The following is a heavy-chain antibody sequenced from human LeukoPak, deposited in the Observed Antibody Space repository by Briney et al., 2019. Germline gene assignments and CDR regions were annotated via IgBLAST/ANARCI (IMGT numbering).Heavy chain of an antibody. J-gene: IGHJ4*02. D-gene: IGHD4-17*01. Sequence: GESLKISCKGSGYTFTNYWIGWVRQMPGKGLEWVGIVYPGDSDARYSPSFQGQVTFSADKSISTAYLQWSSLKASDTAIYYCARKHDYGDFPFDYWGQGTLVTVSS. V-gene: IGHV5-51*01. CDR2: VYPGDSDA. CDR1: GYTFTNYW. CDR3: ARKHDYGDFPFDY.